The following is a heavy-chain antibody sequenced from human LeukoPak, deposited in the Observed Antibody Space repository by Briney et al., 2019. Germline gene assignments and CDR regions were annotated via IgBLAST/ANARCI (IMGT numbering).Heavy chain of an antibody. J-gene: IGHJ4*02. CDR1: GGSIRGYY. Sequence: SETLSLTCNVSGGSIRGYYWSWIRQPPGKGLEWIGYIYYTGSTNYNPSLKSRVTISVDTSKNQFSLKLSSVTAADTAVYYCARVGGTRYFDYWGQGTLVTVSS. CDR2: IYYTGST. V-gene: IGHV4-59*01. CDR3: ARVGGTRYFDY. D-gene: IGHD1-26*01.